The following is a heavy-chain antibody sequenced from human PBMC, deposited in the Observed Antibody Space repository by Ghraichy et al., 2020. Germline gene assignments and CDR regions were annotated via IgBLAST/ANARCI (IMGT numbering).Heavy chain of an antibody. J-gene: IGHJ4*02. D-gene: IGHD1-26*01. CDR1: GVSLSGYY. CDR2: ISQSGRT. Sequence: SETLSLTCGVSGVSLSGYYWSWIRQPPGKGLEWIGEISQSGRTNYNPPLQSRVTVSMDTSRNQVSLKLHSVTAADTATYFCARRLLRSVGNYFDPWGPGKLVIVSS. V-gene: IGHV4-34*01. CDR3: ARRLLRSVGNYFDP.